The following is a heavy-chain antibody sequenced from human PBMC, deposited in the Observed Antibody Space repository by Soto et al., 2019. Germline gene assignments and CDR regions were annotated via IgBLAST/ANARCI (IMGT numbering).Heavy chain of an antibody. CDR1: GFSLTTRGVG. J-gene: IGHJ6*02. CDR3: AHKGGRGAGMDV. CDR2: MYWDGDK. Sequence: QITLKESGPTLVNPTQTLTLTCIFSGFSLTTRGVGVAWIRQPPGKALEWLALMYWDGDKRYSPLLKSRLTITKGTSEIQVILTLTNVDPVDTGTYYCAHKGGRGAGMDVWGQGTTVTVSS. D-gene: IGHD2-15*01. V-gene: IGHV2-5*02.